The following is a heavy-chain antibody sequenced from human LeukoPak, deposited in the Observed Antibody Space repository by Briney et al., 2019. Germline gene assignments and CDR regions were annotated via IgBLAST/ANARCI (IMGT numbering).Heavy chain of an antibody. D-gene: IGHD5-24*01. CDR2: ISYDGSNK. Sequence: GGSLRLSCAASGFTFSSYAMHWVRQAPGKGLEWVAVISYDGSNKYYADSVKGRFTISRDNSKDTLYLQMNSLRAEDTAVYYCAKTINDYYYYGMDVWGQATTVTVSS. CDR1: GFTFSSYA. CDR3: AKTINDYYYYGMDV. J-gene: IGHJ6*02. V-gene: IGHV3-30-3*02.